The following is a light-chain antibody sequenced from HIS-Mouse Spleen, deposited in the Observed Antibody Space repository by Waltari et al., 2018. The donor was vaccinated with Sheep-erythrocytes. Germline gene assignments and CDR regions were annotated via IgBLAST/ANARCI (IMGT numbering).Light chain of an antibody. CDR2: DVS. V-gene: IGLV2-11*01. J-gene: IGLJ2*01. CDR3: CSYAGSYTLV. Sequence: QSALTQPPPVSGSPGQSVTISCTGTSSDVGGYNYVSWYHQHPGKAPKLMFYDVSQRPSVVPDRFSGSKSGNTASMTISGLQAEDEADYYCCSYAGSYTLVFGGGTKLTVL. CDR1: SSDVGGYNY.